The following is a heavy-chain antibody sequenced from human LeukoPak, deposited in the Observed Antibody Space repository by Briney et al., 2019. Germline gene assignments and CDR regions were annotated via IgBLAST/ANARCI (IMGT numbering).Heavy chain of an antibody. CDR3: AKDRVYYGSGTGSQFDY. J-gene: IGHJ4*02. CDR1: GFTFDDYA. D-gene: IGHD3-10*01. CDR2: ISWNSGSI. Sequence: GRSLRLSCAASGFTFDDYAMHWVRQAPGKGLEGVSGISWNSGSIGYADSVKGRFTISRDNAKNSLYLQMNSLRAEDTALYYCAKDRVYYGSGTGSQFDYWGQGTLVTVSS. V-gene: IGHV3-9*01.